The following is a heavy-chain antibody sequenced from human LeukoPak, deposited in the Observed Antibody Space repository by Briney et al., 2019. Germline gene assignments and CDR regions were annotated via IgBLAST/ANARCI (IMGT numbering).Heavy chain of an antibody. CDR3: ARDGDHYDSSGQEDLEY. Sequence: ASVKVSCKASGCTFSSYAISWVRQAPGQGLEWMRGIVPIFGTANYAQKFQGRVTITADKSTSTAYMELSSLRSEDTAVYYCARDGDHYDSSGQEDLEYWGQGTLVTVSS. CDR1: GCTFSSYA. V-gene: IGHV1-69*06. J-gene: IGHJ4*02. D-gene: IGHD3-22*01. CDR2: IVPIFGTA.